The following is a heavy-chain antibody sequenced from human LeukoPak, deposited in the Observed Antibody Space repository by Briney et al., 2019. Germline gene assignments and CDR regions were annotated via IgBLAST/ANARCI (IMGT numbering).Heavy chain of an antibody. Sequence: SQTLSLTCTVAGGSISSGGYWWSWIRQYPGKGLEWIWYIYYSGSIYYNPSLRSRVTMSVDTSQNQYSLKLNSVTAADTAVYYCARAIVTPSGYVWYFDLWGRGTLVTVSS. CDR2: IYYSGSI. D-gene: IGHD3-3*01. V-gene: IGHV4-31*03. J-gene: IGHJ2*01. CDR3: ARAIVTPSGYVWYFDL. CDR1: GGSISSGGYW.